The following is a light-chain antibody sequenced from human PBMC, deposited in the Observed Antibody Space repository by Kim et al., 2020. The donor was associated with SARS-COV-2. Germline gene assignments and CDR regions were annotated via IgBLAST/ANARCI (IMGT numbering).Light chain of an antibody. Sequence: LSLSPGERATLSCRASQTINSAYLAWYLQKPGQAPRLLIYGAFSRATGVPDRFSGSGSGTDFTLTITRLEPEDFAVYYCQHNGSSFGGGTKVEI. J-gene: IGKJ4*01. CDR2: GAF. CDR3: QHNGSS. V-gene: IGKV3-20*01. CDR1: QTINSAY.